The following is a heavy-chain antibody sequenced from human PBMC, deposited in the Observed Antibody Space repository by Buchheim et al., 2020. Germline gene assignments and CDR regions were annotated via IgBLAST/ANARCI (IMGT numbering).Heavy chain of an antibody. CDR2: IYYSGST. CDR1: GGSISSSSYY. V-gene: IGHV4-39*01. D-gene: IGHD3-3*01. CDR3: ARHQYYDFWSGYYTTFYYYGMDV. Sequence: QLQLQESGPGLVKPSETLSLTCTVSGGSISSSSYYWGWIRQPPGKGLEWIGSIYYSGSTYYNPSLKSRVTISVDTSNNQFSLKLSSVTAADTAVYYCARHQYYDFWSGYYTTFYYYGMDVWGQGTT. J-gene: IGHJ6*02.